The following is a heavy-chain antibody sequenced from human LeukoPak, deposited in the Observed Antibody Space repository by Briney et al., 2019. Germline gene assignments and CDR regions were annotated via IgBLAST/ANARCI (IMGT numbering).Heavy chain of an antibody. CDR2: IYYSGST. Sequence: PSGTLSLTCTVSGGSISSSSYYWGWIRQPPGKGLEWIGSIYYSGSTYYNPSLKSRVTISVDTSKNQFSLKLSSVTAADTAVYYCARVEYSSGWFNWFDPWGQGTLVTVSS. CDR3: ARVEYSSGWFNWFDP. J-gene: IGHJ5*02. CDR1: GGSISSSSYY. D-gene: IGHD6-19*01. V-gene: IGHV4-39*07.